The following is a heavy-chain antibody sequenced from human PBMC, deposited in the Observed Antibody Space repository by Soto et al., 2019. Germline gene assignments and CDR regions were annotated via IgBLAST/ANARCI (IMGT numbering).Heavy chain of an antibody. J-gene: IGHJ4*02. V-gene: IGHV3-7*01. CDR3: SRSLNS. CDR1: GFTFSTYW. Sequence: GGSLRLSCAASGFTFSTYWMDWVRQTPGKGLEWVANINQDGSEKNYVDSVKGRFTIYRDNAKNSLYLQMSSLTAEDSALYYCSRSLNSWGQGTLVTVYS. CDR2: INQDGSEK.